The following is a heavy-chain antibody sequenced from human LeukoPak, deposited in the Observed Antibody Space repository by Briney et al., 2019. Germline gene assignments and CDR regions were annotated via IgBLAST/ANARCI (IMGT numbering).Heavy chain of an antibody. J-gene: IGHJ4*02. V-gene: IGHV4-34*01. CDR2: INHSGST. D-gene: IGHD3-10*01. CDR1: GGSFSGYY. Sequence: SETLSLTCAVYGGSFSGYYWSWIRQPPGKGLEWIGEINHSGSTNYNPSLKSRVTISVDTSKNQFSLKLSSVTAADTAVYYCASYAYYYGSGSYSPFDYWGQGTLVTVSP. CDR3: ASYAYYYGSGSYSPFDY.